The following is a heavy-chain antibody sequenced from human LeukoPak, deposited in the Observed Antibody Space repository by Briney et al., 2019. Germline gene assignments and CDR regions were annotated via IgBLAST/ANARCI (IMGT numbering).Heavy chain of an antibody. Sequence: GGSLRLSCAASGFAFNFYAMSWVRQAPGKGLQWVSTINANGINTYYADSVRGRFTVSRDNSKNTLFLQMNSLSTQDTAVYYCARGGANFFDFWGQGTLVTVSS. V-gene: IGHV3-23*01. CDR2: INANGINT. J-gene: IGHJ4*02. D-gene: IGHD2-8*01. CDR1: GFAFNFYA. CDR3: ARGGANFFDF.